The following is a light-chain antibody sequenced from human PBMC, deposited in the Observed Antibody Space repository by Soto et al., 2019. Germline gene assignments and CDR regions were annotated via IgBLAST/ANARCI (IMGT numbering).Light chain of an antibody. V-gene: IGLV1-40*01. CDR1: SSNIGAGYD. Sequence: QSVLTQPPSVSGARGRRVTISCTGSSSNIGAGYDIHWYQQLPGTAPKLLIYGNSNRPSGVPDRFSGSKSGTSASLAITGLQAEDEADYYCQSYDSSLSGSVFGGGTQLTVL. CDR2: GNS. J-gene: IGLJ3*02. CDR3: QSYDSSLSGSV.